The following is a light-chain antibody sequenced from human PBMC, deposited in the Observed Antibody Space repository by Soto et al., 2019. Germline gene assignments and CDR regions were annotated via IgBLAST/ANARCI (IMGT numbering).Light chain of an antibody. CDR2: DVS. J-gene: IGLJ1*01. CDR3: SSYTTSSPIGYV. V-gene: IGLV2-14*03. Sequence: QSVLTQPASVSGSPGQSITISCTGTSSDVGGYNYVSWYQHHPGKAPKLMIYDVSNRPSGVSNRFSGSKSGNTASLTISGLQAEDEADYYCSSYTTSSPIGYVFGTGTKLTVL. CDR1: SSDVGGYNY.